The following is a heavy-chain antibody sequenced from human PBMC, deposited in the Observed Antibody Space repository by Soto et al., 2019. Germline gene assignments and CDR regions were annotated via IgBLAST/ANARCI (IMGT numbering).Heavy chain of an antibody. D-gene: IGHD3-3*01. Sequence: ASVKVSCKXSGYTFTGYYMHWVRQAPGQGLEWMGWINPNSGSTNYAQKFQGRVTMTRDTSISTAYMELSRLRSDDTAVYYCARANDFWSGYYPSYPYYYGMDVWGQGTTVTVSS. CDR2: INPNSGST. CDR3: ARANDFWSGYYPSYPYYYGMDV. V-gene: IGHV1-2*02. J-gene: IGHJ6*02. CDR1: GYTFTGYY.